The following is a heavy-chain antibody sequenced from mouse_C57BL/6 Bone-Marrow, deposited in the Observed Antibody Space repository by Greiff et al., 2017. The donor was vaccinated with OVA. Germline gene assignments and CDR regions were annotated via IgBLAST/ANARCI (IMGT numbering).Heavy chain of an antibody. D-gene: IGHD1-1*01. CDR1: GYTFTGYW. Sequence: QVQLKESGAELMKPGASVKLSCKATGYTFTGYWIEWVKQRPGHGLEWIGEILPGSGSTNYNEKFKGKATFTADTSSNTAYMQLSSLTAEDSAIYYCASPIYYYGRGYFDVWGTGTTVTVSS. CDR3: ASPIYYYGRGYFDV. CDR2: ILPGSGST. V-gene: IGHV1-9*01. J-gene: IGHJ1*03.